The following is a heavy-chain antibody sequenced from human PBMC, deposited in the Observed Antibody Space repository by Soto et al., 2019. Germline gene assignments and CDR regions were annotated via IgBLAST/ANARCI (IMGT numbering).Heavy chain of an antibody. D-gene: IGHD3-10*01. CDR1: GYTFTSYG. V-gene: IGHV1-18*04. CDR3: ARGSMVRGVSKFDP. J-gene: IGHJ5*02. CDR2: ISGYNGKT. Sequence: QVQLVQSGAEVEKPGASVKVSCKASGYTFTSYGISWVRQAPGQGLEWMGWISGYNGKTDYAKNLQGRVTMTTDTSTRTAYMELRSLRSDNTAVYYCARGSMVRGVSKFDPWGQGTLVTVSS.